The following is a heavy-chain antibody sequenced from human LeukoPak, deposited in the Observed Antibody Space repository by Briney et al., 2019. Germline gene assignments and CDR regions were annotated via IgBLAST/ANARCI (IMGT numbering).Heavy chain of an antibody. CDR2: IVIANGNT. CDR3: AAEDDFLTGYYDFDY. CDR1: GFTFARSA. J-gene: IGHJ4*02. Sequence: SVKVSCKASGFTFARSAVQWVRQARGQRPEWIGWIVIANGNTNYAQKFQERLTITRDMSTSTAYMELSSLRSEDTAVYYCAAEDDFLTGYYDFDYWGQGTVVTVSS. D-gene: IGHD3-9*01. V-gene: IGHV1-58*01.